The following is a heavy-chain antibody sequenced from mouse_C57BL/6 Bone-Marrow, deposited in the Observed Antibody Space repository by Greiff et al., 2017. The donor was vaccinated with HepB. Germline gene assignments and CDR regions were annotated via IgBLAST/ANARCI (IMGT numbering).Heavy chain of an antibody. V-gene: IGHV1-26*01. CDR3: ARDHGYDVETWFAY. CDR1: GYTFTDYY. CDR2: INPNNGGT. D-gene: IGHD2-2*01. Sequence: EVQLQQSGPELVKPGASVKISCKASGYTFTDYYMNWVKQSHGKSLEWIGDINPNNGGTSYNQKFKGKATLTVDKSSSTAYMELRSLTSEDSAVYYCARDHGYDVETWFAYWGQGTLVTVSA. J-gene: IGHJ3*01.